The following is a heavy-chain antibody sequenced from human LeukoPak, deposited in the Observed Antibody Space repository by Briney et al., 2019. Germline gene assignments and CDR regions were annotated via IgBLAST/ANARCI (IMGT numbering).Heavy chain of an antibody. Sequence: ASVKVSCKASGYTFTSYGISWVRQAPGQGLEWMGWISAYNGNTNYAQKLQGRVTMTTDTSTSTAYMELRSLRSDDTAVYYCATLVQLVQVYGMDAWGQGTTVTVSS. D-gene: IGHD6-13*01. CDR2: ISAYNGNT. V-gene: IGHV1-18*01. J-gene: IGHJ6*02. CDR3: ATLVQLVQVYGMDA. CDR1: GYTFTSYG.